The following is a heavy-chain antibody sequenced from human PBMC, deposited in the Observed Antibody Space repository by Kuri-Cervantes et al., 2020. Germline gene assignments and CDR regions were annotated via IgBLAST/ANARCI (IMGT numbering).Heavy chain of an antibody. V-gene: IGHV4-39*01. Sequence: SETLSLTCTVSGGSISSSSYYWGWIRQPPGKGLEWIGSTYYSGSTYYNPSLKSRVTISVDTSKNQFSLKLSSVTAADTAVYYCARPSIAVAGRGYYFDYWGQGTLVTVSS. D-gene: IGHD6-19*01. J-gene: IGHJ4*02. CDR3: ARPSIAVAGRGYYFDY. CDR1: GGSISSSSYY. CDR2: TYYSGST.